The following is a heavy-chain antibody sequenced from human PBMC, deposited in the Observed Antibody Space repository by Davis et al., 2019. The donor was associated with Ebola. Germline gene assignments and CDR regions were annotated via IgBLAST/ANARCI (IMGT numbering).Heavy chain of an antibody. Sequence: AASVKVSCKASGGTFSSYAISWVRQAPGQGLEWMGGIIPIFGTANYAQKFQGRVTITADESTSTAYMELSSLRSEDTAVYYCARERGSRERFDYWGQGTLVTVSS. CDR1: GGTFSSYA. CDR3: ARERGSRERFDY. CDR2: IIPIFGTA. V-gene: IGHV1-69*13. D-gene: IGHD1-26*01. J-gene: IGHJ4*02.